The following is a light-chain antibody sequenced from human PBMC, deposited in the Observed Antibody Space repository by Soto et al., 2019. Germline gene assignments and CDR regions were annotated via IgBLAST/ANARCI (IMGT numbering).Light chain of an antibody. Sequence: EIVLTQSPATLSLSPGERATLSCRASQSLSTYLAWYQQKPGQAPGLVIYDASNRATGIPARFSGSGSGTDFTLTISSLEPEDFAVYYCQQRSDWPWTFGQGTKVDIK. CDR1: QSLSTY. CDR2: DAS. CDR3: QQRSDWPWT. J-gene: IGKJ1*01. V-gene: IGKV3-11*01.